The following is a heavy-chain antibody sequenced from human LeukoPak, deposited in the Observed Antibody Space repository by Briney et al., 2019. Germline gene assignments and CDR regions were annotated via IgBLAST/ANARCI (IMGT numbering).Heavy chain of an antibody. CDR2: INHSGST. V-gene: IGHV4-34*01. J-gene: IGHJ4*02. D-gene: IGHD4-23*01. CDR3: ATLSRLRWD. Sequence: PSETLSLTCAVYGGSFSGYYWSWIRQPPGKGLEWIGEINHSGSTNYNPSLKSRVTISVDTSKNQFSLKLSSVTAADTAMYYCATLSRLRWDWGQGTLVTVSS. CDR1: GGSFSGYY.